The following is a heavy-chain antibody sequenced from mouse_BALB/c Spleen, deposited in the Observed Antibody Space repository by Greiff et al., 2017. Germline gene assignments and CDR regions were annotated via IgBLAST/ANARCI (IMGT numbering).Heavy chain of an antibody. Sequence: VQGVESGPELVKPGASVKMSCKASGYTFTDYVISWVKQRTGQGLEWIGEIYPGSGSTYYNEKFKGKATLTADKSSNTAYMQLSSLTSEDSAVYFCARRYDYDEGFAYWGQGTLVTVSA. J-gene: IGHJ3*01. V-gene: IGHV1-77*01. CDR1: GYTFTDYV. CDR2: IYPGSGST. D-gene: IGHD2-4*01. CDR3: ARRYDYDEGFAY.